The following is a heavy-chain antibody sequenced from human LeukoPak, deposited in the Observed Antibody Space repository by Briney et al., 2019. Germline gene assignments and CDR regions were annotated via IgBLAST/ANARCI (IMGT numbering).Heavy chain of an antibody. CDR3: ARGLDYYDSSGYLFDI. V-gene: IGHV3-23*01. CDR1: GFTFSSYV. D-gene: IGHD3-22*01. J-gene: IGHJ3*02. Sequence: GGSLRLSCAASGFTFSSYVMTWVRQAPGKGLEWVSGISGSGGNTYYTDSVKGRFTISRDNSKNTLYLQINSLRAEDTAVYYCARGLDYYDSSGYLFDIWGQGTMVTVSS. CDR2: ISGSGGNT.